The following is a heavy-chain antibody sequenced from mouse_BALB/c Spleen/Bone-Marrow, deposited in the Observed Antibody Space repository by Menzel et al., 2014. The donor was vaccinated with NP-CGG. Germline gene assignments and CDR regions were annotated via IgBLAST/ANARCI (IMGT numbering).Heavy chain of an antibody. CDR1: GYTFTSYV. V-gene: IGHV1-14*01. J-gene: IGHJ3*01. CDR3: ARPYYYGSSGDSWFAY. Sequence: VQLQQSGPELVKPGASVKMSCKASGYTFTSYVMHWVKQKPGQGLEWIGYINPYNDGTKYNEKFKGKATLTSDKSSSTAYMELSSLTPEDSAVYYCARPYYYGSSGDSWFAYWGQGTLVTVSA. D-gene: IGHD1-1*01. CDR2: INPYNDGT.